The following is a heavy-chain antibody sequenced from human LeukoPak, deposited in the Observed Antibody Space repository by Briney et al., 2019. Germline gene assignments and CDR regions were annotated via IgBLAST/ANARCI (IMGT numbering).Heavy chain of an antibody. J-gene: IGHJ4*02. Sequence: SVKVSCKASGYTFTSFDINWVRQATGQGLEWMGWISGYNGNTVYAQMFQGRVTMTTDTSTSTAYMELRSLRSDDTAVYYCARSGYCSGTSCCAEGLDYWGQGTLVTVSS. D-gene: IGHD2-2*01. CDR2: ISGYNGNT. CDR3: ARSGYCSGTSCCAEGLDY. V-gene: IGHV1-18*01. CDR1: GYTFTSFD.